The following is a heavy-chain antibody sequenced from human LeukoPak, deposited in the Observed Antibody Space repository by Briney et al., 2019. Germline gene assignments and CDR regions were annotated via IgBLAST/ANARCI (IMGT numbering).Heavy chain of an antibody. D-gene: IGHD3-10*01. CDR3: AREYGSGRYFDY. CDR1: GSTFSSYA. Sequence: GGSLRLSCAASGSTFSSYAMHWVRQAPGKGLEWVAVISYDGSNKYYADSVKGRFTISRDNSKNTLYLQMNSLRAEDTAVYYCAREYGSGRYFDYWGQGTLVTVSS. J-gene: IGHJ4*02. V-gene: IGHV3-30*04. CDR2: ISYDGSNK.